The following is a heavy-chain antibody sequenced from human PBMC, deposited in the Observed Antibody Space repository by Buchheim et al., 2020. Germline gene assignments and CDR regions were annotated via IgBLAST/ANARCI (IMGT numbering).Heavy chain of an antibody. V-gene: IGHV4-4*02. CDR2: IYHSGRT. Sequence: QVQLQESGPGLVKPSGTLSLICVVSGGSISSSNWWSWVRQPPGKGLEWIGEIYHSGRTKYKPSLKSRVTISVDKSKKQFSPKLSSVTAADTAVYYCASQLVLDYGSGTRNWFDPWGQGTL. J-gene: IGHJ5*02. D-gene: IGHD3-10*01. CDR3: ASQLVLDYGSGTRNWFDP. CDR1: GGSISSSNW.